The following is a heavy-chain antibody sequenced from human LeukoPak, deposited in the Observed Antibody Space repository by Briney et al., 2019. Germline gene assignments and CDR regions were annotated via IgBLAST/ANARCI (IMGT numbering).Heavy chain of an antibody. CDR1: DGSISSYY. CDR3: TRGGINCGYNWFDP. V-gene: IGHV4-59*01. J-gene: IGHJ5*02. D-gene: IGHD7-27*01. Sequence: SETLSLTCTVSDGSISSYYWSGIRQPPGKGLEWIGYINYSGRTNYNPSLKSRVTISVDTSKNQFSLKLSSVTAADTAVYYCTRGGINCGYNWFDPWGQRTLVTVSS. CDR2: INYSGRT.